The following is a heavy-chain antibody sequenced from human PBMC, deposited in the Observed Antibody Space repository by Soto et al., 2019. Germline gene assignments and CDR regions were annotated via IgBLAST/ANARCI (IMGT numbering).Heavy chain of an antibody. CDR1: GFTFSSYA. D-gene: IGHD2-8*02. J-gene: IGHJ3*02. Sequence: LRLSCAASGFTFSSYAMHWVRQAPGKGLEWVAVISYDGSNKYYADSVKGRFTISRDNSKNTLYLQMNSLRAEDTAVYYCARVESILSHAFDIWGQGTMVTVSS. V-gene: IGHV3-30-3*01. CDR2: ISYDGSNK. CDR3: ARVESILSHAFDI.